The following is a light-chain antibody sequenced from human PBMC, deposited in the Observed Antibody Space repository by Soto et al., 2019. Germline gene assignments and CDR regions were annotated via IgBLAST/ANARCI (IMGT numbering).Light chain of an antibody. CDR3: AAWDDSLNGPV. J-gene: IGLJ2*01. Sequence: QSVLTQPPSASGTPGQRVTISCSGSSSNIGSHTMNWYQQIPGTAPKLLIYSNNQRPSGVPDRFSGSESGTSASLAISGLQSEDEADYYCAAWDDSLNGPVFGGGTKLTVL. CDR2: SNN. V-gene: IGLV1-44*01. CDR1: SSNIGSHT.